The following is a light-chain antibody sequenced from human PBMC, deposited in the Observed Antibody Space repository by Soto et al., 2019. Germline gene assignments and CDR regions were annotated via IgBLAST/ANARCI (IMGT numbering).Light chain of an antibody. Sequence: QSVLTQPPSASGSPGQSVTISCTGTSSDVGGYNFVSWYQQHPGKAPKLMIYEVSERPSGVPDRFSGSKSGNTASLTVSELKAEDEADYYCSSYAGSNIVVFGGGTKLTVL. CDR2: EVS. CDR3: SSYAGSNIVV. CDR1: SSDVGGYNF. V-gene: IGLV2-8*01. J-gene: IGLJ2*01.